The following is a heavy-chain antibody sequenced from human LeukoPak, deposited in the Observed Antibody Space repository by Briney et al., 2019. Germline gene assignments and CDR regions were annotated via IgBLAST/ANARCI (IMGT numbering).Heavy chain of an antibody. Sequence: GGSLRLSCAASGFTFSSYAMSWVRQAPGKGLEWVSAISGSGGTTYYADSVKGRFTISRDNSYNTLSLQMDSLRAEDTAVYYCAKVTRGSGWPYYFDFWGQGTLVTVSS. D-gene: IGHD6-19*01. CDR2: ISGSGGTT. CDR1: GFTFSSYA. J-gene: IGHJ4*02. V-gene: IGHV3-23*01. CDR3: AKVTRGSGWPYYFDF.